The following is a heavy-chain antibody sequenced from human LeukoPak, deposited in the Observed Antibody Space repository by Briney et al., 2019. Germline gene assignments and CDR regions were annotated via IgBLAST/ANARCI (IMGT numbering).Heavy chain of an antibody. V-gene: IGHV5-51*01. CDR2: IRPANSDT. D-gene: IGHD2-15*01. CDR3: ARRYCSGTTCYNFDL. CDR1: GYTFTSHW. J-gene: IGHJ4*02. Sequence: GESLKISCKGSGYTFTSHWIAWVRQMPGKGLEWMGIIRPANSDTRYSPSFEGQVTISADESISTAYLQWSSLEASDTAMYYCARRYCSGTTCYNFDLWGQGTLVTVSS.